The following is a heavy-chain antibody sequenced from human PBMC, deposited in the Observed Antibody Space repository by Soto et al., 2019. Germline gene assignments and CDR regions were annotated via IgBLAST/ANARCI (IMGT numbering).Heavy chain of an antibody. V-gene: IGHV3-30-3*01. D-gene: IGHD2-21*01. CDR2: ISFDGSNE. CDR3: AREQWMIRGGDC. Sequence: QVQLVESGGGVVQPGRSLRLSCAASGFTFRSYAMHWVRQAPGKGLEWVASISFDGSNEYYADSVKGRLTISRDNSENTLYRQMNSLRAEDTAVYYCAREQWMIRGGDCWGQGTLVTVSS. J-gene: IGHJ4*02. CDR1: GFTFRSYA.